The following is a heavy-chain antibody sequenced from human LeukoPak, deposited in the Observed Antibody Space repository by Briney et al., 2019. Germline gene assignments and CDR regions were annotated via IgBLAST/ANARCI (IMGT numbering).Heavy chain of an antibody. Sequence: PSETLSLTCAVYGEPFSGYYWSWIRQPPGKGLEWIGEINHSGSTNYNPSLKSRVTISVDTSKNQFSLKLSSVTAADTAVYYCARESSGWLLYYFDYWGQGTLVTVSS. CDR3: ARESSGWLLYYFDY. V-gene: IGHV4-34*01. CDR2: INHSGST. D-gene: IGHD6-19*01. J-gene: IGHJ4*02. CDR1: GEPFSGYY.